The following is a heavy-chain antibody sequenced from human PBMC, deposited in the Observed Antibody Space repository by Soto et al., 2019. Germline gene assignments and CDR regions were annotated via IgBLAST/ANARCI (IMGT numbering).Heavy chain of an antibody. CDR3: ARVTGSSGWYGTYYYYGMDV. V-gene: IGHV4-59*01. J-gene: IGHJ6*02. D-gene: IGHD6-19*01. Sequence: SETLCLTCTVSGGSISSYYWSWIRQPPGKGLEWIGYIYYSGSTNYNTSLKSRVTISVDTSKNQFSLKLSSVTAADTAVYYCARVTGSSGWYGTYYYYGMDVWGQGTTVTVSS. CDR2: IYYSGST. CDR1: GGSISSYY.